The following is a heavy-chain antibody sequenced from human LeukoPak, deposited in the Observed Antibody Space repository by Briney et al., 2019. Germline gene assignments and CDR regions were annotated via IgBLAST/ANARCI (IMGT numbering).Heavy chain of an antibody. D-gene: IGHD6-19*01. Sequence: SETLSLTCTVSGGSISGFYWSWIRQPAGKGLEWIGRIYSSGSTNYHPSLKSRVTMSVDTSKNQFSLKLSSVTAADTAVYYCAGGIAVAGTYNDYWGQGTLVTVSS. V-gene: IGHV4-4*07. J-gene: IGHJ4*02. CDR3: AGGIAVAGTYNDY. CDR1: GGSISGFY. CDR2: IYSSGST.